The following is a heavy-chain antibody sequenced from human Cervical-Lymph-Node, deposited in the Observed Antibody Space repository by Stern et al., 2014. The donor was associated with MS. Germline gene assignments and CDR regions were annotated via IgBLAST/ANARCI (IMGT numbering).Heavy chain of an antibody. J-gene: IGHJ3*02. CDR1: GFIFSSYT. CDR3: VRDYDFAFDI. D-gene: IGHD3-3*01. CDR2: IAKDITTM. Sequence: VQLVQSGGGLVQPGGSLRLSCAASGFIFSSYTMNWVRQAPGKGLEWISYIAKDITTMRYADSVKGRFTISRDNAKNSLYLQMNSLRVEDTAVYYCVRDYDFAFDIWGQGTMVTVFS. V-gene: IGHV3-48*01.